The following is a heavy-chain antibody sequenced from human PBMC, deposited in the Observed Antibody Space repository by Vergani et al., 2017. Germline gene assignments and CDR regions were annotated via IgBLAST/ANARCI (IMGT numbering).Heavy chain of an antibody. CDR3: ARESLAVAGPLDY. Sequence: QVQLVESGGGVVQPGRSLRLSCAASGFTFSSYAMHWVRQAPGKGLEWVAVISYDGSNKYYADSVKGRFTISRDNSKNTLYLQMNSLRAEDTAVYYCARESLAVAGPLDYWGQGTLVTFSS. J-gene: IGHJ4*02. D-gene: IGHD6-19*01. CDR2: ISYDGSNK. CDR1: GFTFSSYA. V-gene: IGHV3-30-3*01.